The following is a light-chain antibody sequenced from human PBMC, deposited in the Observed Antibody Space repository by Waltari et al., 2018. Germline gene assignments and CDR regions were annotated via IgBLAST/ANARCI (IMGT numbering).Light chain of an antibody. J-gene: IGKJ1*01. CDR2: AAS. CDR3: QQSYSTPTT. Sequence: DIQMTQSPSSLSASVGDRVTLTCRASQRISNYLNWYQQKPGNAHKLLIYAASRLQSWVPSRFSGSGSGTDFTLTISSLQPEDVATYYCQQSYSTPTTFGQGTKVEIK. V-gene: IGKV1-39*01. CDR1: QRISNY.